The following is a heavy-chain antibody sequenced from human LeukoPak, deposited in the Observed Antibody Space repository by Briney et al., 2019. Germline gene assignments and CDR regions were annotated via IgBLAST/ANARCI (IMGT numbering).Heavy chain of an antibody. CDR3: ARVRSPGSSSWYPWFDP. J-gene: IGHJ5*02. D-gene: IGHD6-13*01. Sequence: PGGSLRLSCAASGFTFSSYAMHWVRQAPGKGLEWVAVISYDGSNKYYADSVKGRFTISRDNSKNTLYLQMNSLRAEDTAVYYCARVRSPGSSSWYPWFDPWGQGTLVTVSS. CDR2: ISYDGSNK. V-gene: IGHV3-30*04. CDR1: GFTFSSYA.